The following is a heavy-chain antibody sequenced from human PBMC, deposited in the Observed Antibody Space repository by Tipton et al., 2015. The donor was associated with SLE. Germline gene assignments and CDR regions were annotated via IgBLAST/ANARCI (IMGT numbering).Heavy chain of an antibody. CDR3: ARDHSHATYCSSTSCYRGYYFDY. CDR1: GFTFSSYE. CDR2: ISSSGSTI. D-gene: IGHD2-2*01. Sequence: SPRLSCAASGFTFSSYEMNWARQAPGKGLEWVSYISSSGSTIYYADSVKGRFTISRDNAKNSLYLQMNSLRAEDTAVYYCARDHSHATYCSSTSCYRGYYFDYWGQGTLVTVSS. J-gene: IGHJ4*02. V-gene: IGHV3-48*03.